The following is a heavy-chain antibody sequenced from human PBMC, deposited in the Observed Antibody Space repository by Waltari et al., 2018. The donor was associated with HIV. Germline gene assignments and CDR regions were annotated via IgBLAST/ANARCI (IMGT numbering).Heavy chain of an antibody. CDR3: ARVFCSGGSCYGDGRYGMDV. CDR1: GGSISSGSYY. CDR2: IYPSGST. J-gene: IGHJ6*02. V-gene: IGHV4-61*02. Sequence: QVQLQESGPGLVKPLQTLSLTCTVSGGSISSGSYYWNWIRQPAGTGLEWIGRIYPSGSTNYNPSLKSRVTISVDTSKNQFSLKPSSVTAADTAVYYCARVFCSGGSCYGDGRYGMDVWGQGTTVTVSS. D-gene: IGHD2-15*01.